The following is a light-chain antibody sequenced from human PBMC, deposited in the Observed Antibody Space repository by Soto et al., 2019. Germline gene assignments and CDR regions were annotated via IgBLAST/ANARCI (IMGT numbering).Light chain of an antibody. J-gene: IGKJ4*01. CDR3: QQYESYPLT. V-gene: IGKV1-5*03. CDR1: QSVSAW. CDR2: SAS. Sequence: DIQMTQSPSTLSASVGDRVTITCRASQSVSAWLAWYQQKPGKAPELLIYSASTVETGVPSRFSGSGSETEFTLTISSLRPVDFATYYCQQYESYPLTFGGGTRIEIK.